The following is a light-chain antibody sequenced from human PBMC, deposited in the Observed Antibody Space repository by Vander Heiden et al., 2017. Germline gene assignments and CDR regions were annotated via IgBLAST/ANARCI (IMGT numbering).Light chain of an antibody. V-gene: IGKV4-1*01. CDR1: QSVLYSSNNKNY. CDR2: WAS. CDR3: QQYYNIPRT. J-gene: IGKJ1*01. Sequence: DIVMTQSPASLAVSLGERATINCKSSQSVLYSSNNKNYLAWYQQKPGQPPKLLIYWASTRESGVPDRFSGSGSGTDFILTSSSLQAEDVAVYYCQQYYNIPRTFGQGTKVEIK.